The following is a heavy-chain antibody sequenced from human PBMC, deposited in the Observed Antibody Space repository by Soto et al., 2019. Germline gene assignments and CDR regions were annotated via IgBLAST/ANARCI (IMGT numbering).Heavy chain of an antibody. Sequence: SETLSLTCTVSGGSISSGDYYWSWIRQPPGQGLEWIGYIYYSGSTYYNPSLKSLVTISVDTSKNQFSLKLSSGTAADTVVYYCARGLLDIVVVPSAMNAFDIWGQGTMVTVSS. D-gene: IGHD2-2*01. CDR2: IYYSGST. CDR3: ARGLLDIVVVPSAMNAFDI. J-gene: IGHJ3*02. V-gene: IGHV4-30-4*01. CDR1: GGSISSGDYY.